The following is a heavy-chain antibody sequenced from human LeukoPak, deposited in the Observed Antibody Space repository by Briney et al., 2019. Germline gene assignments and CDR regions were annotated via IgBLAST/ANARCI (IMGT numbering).Heavy chain of an antibody. V-gene: IGHV3-21*01. CDR3: ARASSMVRGGGYYFDY. Sequence: PGGSLRLSCSASGFTFSSHSMNWVRQAPGKGLEWVSSISGSSYYIYYADSMKGRITISRDNAKNSLYLQMTSLTAEDTAVYYCARASSMVRGGGYYFDYWGQGTLVTVSS. CDR2: ISGSSYYI. J-gene: IGHJ4*02. D-gene: IGHD3-10*01. CDR1: GFTFSSHS.